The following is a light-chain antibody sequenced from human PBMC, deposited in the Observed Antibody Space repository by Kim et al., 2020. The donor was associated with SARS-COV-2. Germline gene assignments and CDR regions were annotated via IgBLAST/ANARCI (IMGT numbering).Light chain of an antibody. CDR1: QDIRNH. J-gene: IGKJ5*01. CDR3: QQYNRYPMT. CDR2: AAS. Sequence: ESVGDRVTITCRASQDIRNHVGWFQQKGGKAPKSLIYAASSVQSVVPSKCGGSGCGTDLTLTISSLQPEDSANYYCQQYNRYPMTFGRGTRLEIK. V-gene: IGKV1-16*02.